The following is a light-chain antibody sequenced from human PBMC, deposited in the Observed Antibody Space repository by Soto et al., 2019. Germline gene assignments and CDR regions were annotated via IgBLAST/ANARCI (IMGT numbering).Light chain of an antibody. Sequence: EIVMTQSPATLSVSPGERATLSCRASQSVSSNLAWYQQKPGQTPKLLISDASTRATGIPARFSGSGSGTEFALTISSLQSEDFAVYYCQQYNVWPLTFGGGTKVEFK. V-gene: IGKV3-15*01. CDR3: QQYNVWPLT. CDR2: DAS. J-gene: IGKJ4*01. CDR1: QSVSSN.